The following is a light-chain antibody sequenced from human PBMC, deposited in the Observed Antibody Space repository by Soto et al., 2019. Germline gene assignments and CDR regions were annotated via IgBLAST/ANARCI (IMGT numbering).Light chain of an antibody. J-gene: IGLJ2*01. V-gene: IGLV1-44*01. Sequence: CSGTSSNIGTNTVHWYQQLPGTAPKLLIYXNHQRPSGVPDRFSGSKSGTSASLAISGLQSEDEADYFCAAWDDSLNGVVFGGGTKLTVL. CDR2: XNH. CDR3: AAWDDSLNGVV. CDR1: SSNIGTNT.